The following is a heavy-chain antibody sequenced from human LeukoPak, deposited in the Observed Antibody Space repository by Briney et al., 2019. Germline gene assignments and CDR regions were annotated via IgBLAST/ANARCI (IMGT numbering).Heavy chain of an antibody. CDR3: ARVSVLVAGRISGFDP. CDR2: INPNSGGT. J-gene: IGHJ5*02. D-gene: IGHD6-19*01. V-gene: IGHV1-2*02. Sequence: ASVKVSCKASGGTFSSYAISWVRQAPGQGLEWMGRINPNSGGTNYAQKFQGRVTMTRDTSISTAYMELSRLRSDDTAVYYCARVSVLVAGRISGFDPWGQGTLVTVSS. CDR1: GGTFSSYA.